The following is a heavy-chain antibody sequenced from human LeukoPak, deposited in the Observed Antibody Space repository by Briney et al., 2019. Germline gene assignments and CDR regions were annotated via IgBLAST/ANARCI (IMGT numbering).Heavy chain of an antibody. CDR1: GFTFSSYS. CDR3: ARDEAGGGGDF. V-gene: IGHV3-21*01. Sequence: PGGSLRLSCAASGFTFSSYSMNWVRQAPGKGLEWVSSISSSSSYIYYADSVKGRFTISRDNAKNSLYLQMNSLRAEETAVYYCARDEAGGGGDFWGQGTLVTVSS. J-gene: IGHJ4*02. CDR2: ISSSSSYI. D-gene: IGHD3-16*01.